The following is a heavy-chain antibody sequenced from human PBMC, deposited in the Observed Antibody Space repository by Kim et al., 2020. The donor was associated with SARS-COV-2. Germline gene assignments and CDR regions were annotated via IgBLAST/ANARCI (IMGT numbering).Heavy chain of an antibody. J-gene: IGHJ6*02. D-gene: IGHD6-13*01. V-gene: IGHV1-3*01. CDR2: INAGNGNT. CDR3: ATAAGTPPRDYYYYGMDV. Sequence: ASVKVSCKSSGYTFTSYAMHWVRQAPGQRLEWMGWINAGNGNTKYSQKFQGRVTITRDTSASTAYMELRSLRSEDTAVYYCATAAGTPPRDYYYYGMDVWGQGTTVTVSS. CDR1: GYTFTSYA.